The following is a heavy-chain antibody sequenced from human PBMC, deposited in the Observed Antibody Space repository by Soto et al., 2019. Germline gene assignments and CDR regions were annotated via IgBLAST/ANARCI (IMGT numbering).Heavy chain of an antibody. CDR3: ASGPYTSSSGGYYYYYMDV. J-gene: IGHJ6*03. CDR2: IVPMFGIP. Sequence: QVQLVQSGAEVKKPGSSVKVSCKASGGTFSSYAINWVRQAPGQGLDWMGRIVPMFGIPNFAPKFQGRVTITADRSTTPAYMELSSLRSEDTAVYYCASGPYTSSSGGYYYYYMDVWGKGTTVTVSS. D-gene: IGHD6-6*01. CDR1: GGTFSSYA. V-gene: IGHV1-69*02.